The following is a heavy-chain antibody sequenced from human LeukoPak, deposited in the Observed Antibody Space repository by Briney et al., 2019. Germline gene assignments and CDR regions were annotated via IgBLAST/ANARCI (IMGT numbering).Heavy chain of an antibody. Sequence: SQTLSLTCPLSGGSISSGGYYWSWPRQHPGKGREWIGYIYYSGSTYYTPSLKSRGTITVDTSKNQFSLKLSSVTAADTAVYYCAREPMKAAAGKNYYYGMDVWGQGTTVTVSS. CDR3: AREPMKAAAGKNYYYGMDV. CDR2: IYYSGST. V-gene: IGHV4-31*03. D-gene: IGHD6-13*01. J-gene: IGHJ6*02. CDR1: GGSISSGGYY.